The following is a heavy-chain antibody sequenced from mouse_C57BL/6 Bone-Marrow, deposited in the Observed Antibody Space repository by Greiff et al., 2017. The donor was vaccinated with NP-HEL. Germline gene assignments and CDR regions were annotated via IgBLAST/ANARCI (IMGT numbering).Heavy chain of an antibody. CDR2: INSDGGST. Sequence: EVQLQESGGGLVQPGESLKLSCESNEYEFPSHDMSWVRKTPEKRLEFVAAINSDGGSTYYPDTMERRFIISRDNTKKTLYLQMSSLRSEDTALYYCARQDYYGSSYVWFAYWGQGTLVTVSA. J-gene: IGHJ3*01. D-gene: IGHD1-1*01. CDR1: EYEFPSHD. V-gene: IGHV5-2*01. CDR3: ARQDYYGSSYVWFAY.